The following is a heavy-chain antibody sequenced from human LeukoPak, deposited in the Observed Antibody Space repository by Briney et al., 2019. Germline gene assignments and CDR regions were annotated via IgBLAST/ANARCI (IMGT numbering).Heavy chain of an antibody. D-gene: IGHD5-24*01. J-gene: IGHJ4*02. CDR2: IYYSGST. CDR3: ARSPSRDGYNNLILFGN. CDR1: GGSISNYY. V-gene: IGHV4-59*08. Sequence: PSETLSLTCTGSGGSISNYYWSWIRQPPGKGLDWIGYIYYSGSTDYNPSLKSRDTISVDTSENHFSLMLTFVTAADTAVYYCARSPSRDGYNNLILFGNWGQGTLVTVSS.